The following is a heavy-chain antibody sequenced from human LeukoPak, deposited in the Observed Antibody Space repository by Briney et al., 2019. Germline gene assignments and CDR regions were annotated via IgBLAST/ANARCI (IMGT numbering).Heavy chain of an antibody. Sequence: PGGSLRLSCAASGFTFYNFAMAWGRRAPGKGLEGLSAITGSATRTYYADSFKDRFTISRDDSKTTLFLQMDSLRAEDTALYYCAKVSSRITISGRLDYWGRGTLVTVSS. CDR1: GFTFYNFA. J-gene: IGHJ4*02. CDR2: ITGSATRT. V-gene: IGHV3-23*01. CDR3: AKVSSRITISGRLDY. D-gene: IGHD3-3*01.